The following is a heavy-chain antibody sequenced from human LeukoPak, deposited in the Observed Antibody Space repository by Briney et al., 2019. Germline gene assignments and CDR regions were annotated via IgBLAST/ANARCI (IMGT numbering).Heavy chain of an antibody. J-gene: IGHJ4*02. Sequence: SETLSLTCTVSGGSISSYYWSWIRQPPGKGLEWIGYIYYSGSTNYNPSPKSRVTISVDTSKNQFSLKLSSVTAADTAVYYCARVRYCSGGSCFFDYWGQGTLVTVSS. CDR3: ARVRYCSGGSCFFDY. CDR1: GGSISSYY. CDR2: IYYSGST. D-gene: IGHD2-15*01. V-gene: IGHV4-59*01.